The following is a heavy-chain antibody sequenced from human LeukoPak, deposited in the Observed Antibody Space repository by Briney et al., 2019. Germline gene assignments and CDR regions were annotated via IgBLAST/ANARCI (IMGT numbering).Heavy chain of an antibody. CDR2: ISGSGGST. J-gene: IGHJ1*01. Sequence: GVLRLSCAASGFTFRNYWMTWVRQAPGKGLEWVSAISGSGGSTYYADSVKGRFTISRDNSKNTLYLQMNSLRAEDTAVYYCAKEGDYYDSSGYPEYFQHWGQGTLVTVSS. CDR1: GFTFRNYW. D-gene: IGHD3-22*01. V-gene: IGHV3-23*01. CDR3: AKEGDYYDSSGYPEYFQH.